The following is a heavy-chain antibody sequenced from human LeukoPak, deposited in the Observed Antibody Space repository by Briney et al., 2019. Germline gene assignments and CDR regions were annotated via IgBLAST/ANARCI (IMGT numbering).Heavy chain of an antibody. V-gene: IGHV3-30*04. CDR3: ARGLVATSGWYFDL. D-gene: IGHD5-12*01. J-gene: IGHJ2*01. Sequence: GGSLRLSCAASGFTFSSYSMHWVRQAPGKGLEWVAVISYDGSNKYYADSVKGRFTISRDNSKNTLYLQMNSLRAEDTAVYYCARGLVATSGWYFDLWGRGTLVTVSS. CDR1: GFTFSSYS. CDR2: ISYDGSNK.